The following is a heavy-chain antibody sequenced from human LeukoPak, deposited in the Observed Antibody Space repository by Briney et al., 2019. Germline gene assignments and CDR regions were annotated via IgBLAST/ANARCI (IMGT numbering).Heavy chain of an antibody. CDR2: INPNSGGT. J-gene: IGHJ3*02. Sequence: ASVKVSCKASGYTFTGYYIHWVRQAPGQGLEWMGWINPNSGGTNYAQKFQDRVTMTRDTSISTAYMELSSLRSEDTAVYYCARDNGGPNAFDIWGQGTMVTVSS. CDR3: ARDNGGPNAFDI. V-gene: IGHV1-2*02. CDR1: GYTFTGYY.